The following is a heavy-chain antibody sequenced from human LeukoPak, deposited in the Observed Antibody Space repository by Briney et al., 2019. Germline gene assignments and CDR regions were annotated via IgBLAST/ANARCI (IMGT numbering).Heavy chain of an antibody. Sequence: GGSLRLSCAASGFTFSSYGMHWVRQAPGKGLEWVTFIRYDGTNEYYADSVRGRFTISRDNSKNTLYLQMNSLRPGDTAVYYCARVEAVYYYGSASPYSPYWGQGTLVTVSS. CDR3: ARVEAVYYYGSASPYSPY. D-gene: IGHD3-10*01. CDR2: IRYDGTNE. CDR1: GFTFSSYG. V-gene: IGHV3-30*02. J-gene: IGHJ4*02.